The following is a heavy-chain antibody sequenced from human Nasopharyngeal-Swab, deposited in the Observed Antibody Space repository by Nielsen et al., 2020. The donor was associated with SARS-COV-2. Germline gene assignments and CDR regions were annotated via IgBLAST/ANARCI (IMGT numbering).Heavy chain of an antibody. Sequence: GGSLRLSCAASGFTFSSYAMSWVRQAPGKGLEWVSGISGSGGSTYYADSVKGRFTISRDNSKNTLYLQMNSLRAEDTAVYYCSRDLAGLAGNWGQGTLVIVSS. CDR1: GFTFSSYA. V-gene: IGHV3-23*01. J-gene: IGHJ4*02. D-gene: IGHD6-19*01. CDR2: ISGSGGST. CDR3: SRDLAGLAGN.